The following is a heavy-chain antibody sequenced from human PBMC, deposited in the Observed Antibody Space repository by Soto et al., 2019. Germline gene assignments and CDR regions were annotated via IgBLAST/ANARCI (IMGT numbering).Heavy chain of an antibody. CDR1: GYSVTSSDYY. V-gene: IGHV4-39*01. CDR2: MFYSGLT. D-gene: IGHD2-15*01. CDR3: APLSVSLSGPYGIHV. Sequence: SETLYLTCGVSGYSVTSSDYYWAWIRQPPGKGLEWIGSMFYSGLTYYNPSLKSRVTLSVDTSKNQFSVRLNSVTAADTAVYYCAPLSVSLSGPYGIHVWGQGTTVTVSS. J-gene: IGHJ6*02.